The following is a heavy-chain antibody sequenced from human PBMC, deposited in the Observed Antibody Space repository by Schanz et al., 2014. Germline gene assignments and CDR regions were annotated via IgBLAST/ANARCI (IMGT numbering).Heavy chain of an antibody. CDR1: GGPFSGYF. D-gene: IGHD3-3*02. CDR2: IHHSGSI. J-gene: IGHJ6*02. V-gene: IGHV4-34*01. Sequence: QVQLQQWGAGLLKPTETLSLTCAVYGGPFSGYFWSWTRQSPGKGLQWIGEIHHSGSIIYNPSSRSGVTISRDTSKTQFFLKVTSVTAADTAVYYCARHLVNAYGMDVWGQGTAVTVSS. CDR3: ARHLVNAYGMDV.